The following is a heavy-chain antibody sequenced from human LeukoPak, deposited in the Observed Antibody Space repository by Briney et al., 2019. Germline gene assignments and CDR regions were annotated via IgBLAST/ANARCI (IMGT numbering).Heavy chain of an antibody. CDR1: GFTVSNDY. D-gene: IGHD3-3*02. CDR3: ARLYGTFLEWSPYLDY. V-gene: IGHV3-53*04. CDR2: IYSGGST. Sequence: GGSLRLSCAASGFTVSNDYMSWVRQAPGKGLEWVSLIYSGGSTHYADSVKGRFTISRHNSKNTLYLQMNSLRAEDTAVYYCARLYGTFLEWSPYLDYWGQGTLVTVSS. J-gene: IGHJ4*02.